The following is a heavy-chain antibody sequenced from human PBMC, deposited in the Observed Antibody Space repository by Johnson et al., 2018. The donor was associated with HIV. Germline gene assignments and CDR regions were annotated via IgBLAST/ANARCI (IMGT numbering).Heavy chain of an antibody. D-gene: IGHD6-19*01. CDR1: GFTFDDYA. Sequence: VQLVESGGGLVQPGRSLRLSCAASGFTFDDYAMHWVRQAPGKGLEWVGRIKSKTDGGTTDYAAPVKGRLTISRDDSKNTLYLQMNSLKTEDTAVYYCARAVARGQWLANGYIWGQGTMVTVSS. CDR2: IKSKTDGGTT. CDR3: ARAVARGQWLANGYI. V-gene: IGHV3-15*01. J-gene: IGHJ3*02.